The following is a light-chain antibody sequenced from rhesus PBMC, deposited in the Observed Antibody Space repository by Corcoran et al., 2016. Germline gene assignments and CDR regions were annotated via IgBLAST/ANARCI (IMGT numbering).Light chain of an antibody. CDR3: QQYKSYPLT. V-gene: IGKV1-28*02. CDR1: QGISSY. J-gene: IGKJ4*01. Sequence: DIQMTQSPSSLSASVGDTVTITCRASQGISSYLNWFKQKPGKAPKPLIYAATTLQSGVPSRVSGSGFGTDFTLTISSLQPGDFATSYGQQYKSYPLTFGGGTKVEIK. CDR2: AAT.